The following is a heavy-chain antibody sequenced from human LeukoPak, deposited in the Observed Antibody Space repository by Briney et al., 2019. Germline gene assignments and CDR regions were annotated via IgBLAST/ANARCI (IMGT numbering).Heavy chain of an antibody. D-gene: IGHD5-12*01. CDR1: GGSLRGYH. Sequence: SETLSLTCVVSGGSLRGYHWSWIRQPPGKGLEWIGQINYIGTTNYNPSLKSRVTMSLDTSKNQFSLKLTSVTAADTAVYYCAKDVINIVATIPRNFDYWGQGTLVTVSS. CDR2: INYIGTT. CDR3: AKDVINIVATIPRNFDY. J-gene: IGHJ4*02. V-gene: IGHV4-34*01.